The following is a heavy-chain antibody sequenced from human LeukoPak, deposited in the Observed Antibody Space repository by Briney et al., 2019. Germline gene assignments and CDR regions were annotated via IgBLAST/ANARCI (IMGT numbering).Heavy chain of an antibody. D-gene: IGHD5-12*01. CDR2: IWYDGSNK. J-gene: IGHJ4*02. CDR3: ARDLDYSGCVYDY. CDR1: GFTFSSHG. Sequence: GGSLRLSCAASGFTFSSHGMHWVRQPPGKGLEWVALIWYDGSNKYYADSVKGRFTISRDNSKNTLYLQMNSLRAEDTAVYYCARDLDYSGCVYDYWGQGTLVTVSS. V-gene: IGHV3-33*08.